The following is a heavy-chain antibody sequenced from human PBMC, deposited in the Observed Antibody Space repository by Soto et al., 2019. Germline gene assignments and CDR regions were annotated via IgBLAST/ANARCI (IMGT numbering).Heavy chain of an antibody. CDR3: ARDPTGVGYSSSYYFDY. CDR2: IIPIFGTA. Sequence: ASVKVSCKASGGTFSSYAISWVRQAPGQGLEWMGGIIPIFGTANYAQKFQGRVTITAAESTSTAYMELSSLRSEDTAMYYCARDPTGVGYSSSYYFDYWGQGTLVTVSS. D-gene: IGHD6-6*01. V-gene: IGHV1-69*13. CDR1: GGTFSSYA. J-gene: IGHJ4*02.